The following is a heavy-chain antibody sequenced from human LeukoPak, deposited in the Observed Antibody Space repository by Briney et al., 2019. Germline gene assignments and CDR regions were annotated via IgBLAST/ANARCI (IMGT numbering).Heavy chain of an antibody. CDR1: GFTFSRYD. CDR2: IGRDVSST. CDR3: AKDPPGRIAAAGYFDY. V-gene: IGHV3-23*03. D-gene: IGHD6-13*01. Sequence: GGSLRLSCAASGFTFSRYDLSWVRQAPGKGLECVSTIGRDVSSTYYADSVKGRFTISRDNSKNTLYLQMNSLRAEDTAVYYCAKDPPGRIAAAGYFDYWGQGTLVTVSS. J-gene: IGHJ4*02.